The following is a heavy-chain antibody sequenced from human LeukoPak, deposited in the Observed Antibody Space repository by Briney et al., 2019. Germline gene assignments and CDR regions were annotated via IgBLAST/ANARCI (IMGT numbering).Heavy chain of an antibody. J-gene: IGHJ4*02. CDR1: GGSISSYY. CDR2: IYYSGPT. D-gene: IGHD4-17*01. CDR3: ATFPYGDRAFDF. Sequence: SETLSLTCSVSGGSISSYYWSWIRQPPGKGLEWSGYIYYSGPTEFTPSLKSRVTISVDTSKNQLSLKLSSATSAHTAVYYCATFPYGDRAFDFWGLGALVTVSS. V-gene: IGHV4-59*08.